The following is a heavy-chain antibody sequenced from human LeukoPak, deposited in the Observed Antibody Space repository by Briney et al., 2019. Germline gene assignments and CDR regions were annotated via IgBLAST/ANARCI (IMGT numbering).Heavy chain of an antibody. Sequence: GRPLRLSCAASGFTFSTYAMTWVRQAPAKGLEWVSAISGSDNSTYFADSVKGRSTISRDNSKNTLYLQMNSVRAEDTAVFYCAKGPRVPAADYYFDYWGQGTLVTVSS. CDR1: GFTFSTYA. D-gene: IGHD2-2*01. J-gene: IGHJ4*02. CDR2: ISGSDNST. CDR3: AKGPRVPAADYYFDY. V-gene: IGHV3-23*01.